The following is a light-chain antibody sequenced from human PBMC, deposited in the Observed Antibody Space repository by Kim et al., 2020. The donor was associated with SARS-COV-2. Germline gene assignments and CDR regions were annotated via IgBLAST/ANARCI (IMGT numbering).Light chain of an antibody. CDR3: CSYAGSYV. J-gene: IGLJ1*01. Sequence: QSALTQPRSVSGSPGQSVTISCTGTTSDVGANNYVSWYQQHPGKAPKLMIYDVTKRPSGVPDRFSGSKSGNTASLTISRLQADDEADYYCCSYAGSYVFGTGTKVT. CDR1: TSDVGANNY. CDR2: DVT. V-gene: IGLV2-11*01.